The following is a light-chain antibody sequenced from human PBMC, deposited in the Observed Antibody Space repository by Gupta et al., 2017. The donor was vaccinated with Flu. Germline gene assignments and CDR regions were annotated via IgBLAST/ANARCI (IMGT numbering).Light chain of an antibody. Sequence: EIVFTQSPGTLYLSPGERATLSCRASQSVSSSYLALYQQKPGQAPRLLIYGASSRATGIPDRFSGSGSGTDFTLTISRLEPEDFAVYYCQQYGSSPPMYTFGQGTKLEIK. CDR2: GAS. CDR3: QQYGSSPPMYT. J-gene: IGKJ2*01. V-gene: IGKV3-20*01. CDR1: QSVSSSY.